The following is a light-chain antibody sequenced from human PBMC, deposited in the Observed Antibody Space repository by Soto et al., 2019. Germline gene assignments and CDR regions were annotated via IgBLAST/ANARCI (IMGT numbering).Light chain of an antibody. CDR1: QSVSSY. Sequence: EIVLTQSPATLSLSPGERATLSCRASQSVSSYLAWYQQKPGQATRLLIYDASNRATGIPVMFSGSRSGTDFTLTISSLEPEDFAVYYCQQRSNWPRVTFGQGTRLEIK. CDR3: QQRSNWPRVT. CDR2: DAS. V-gene: IGKV3-11*01. J-gene: IGKJ5*01.